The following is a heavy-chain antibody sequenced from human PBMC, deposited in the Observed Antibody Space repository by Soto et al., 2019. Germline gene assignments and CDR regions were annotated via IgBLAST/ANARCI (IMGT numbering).Heavy chain of an antibody. CDR1: GFTFSTYA. CDR3: AKEGAFTGWTYGDF. J-gene: IGHJ4*02. CDR2: ISRDGNEI. V-gene: IGHV3-30*18. Sequence: QIQLVESGGGLVKLGGSLRPPGEASGFTFSTYARHWVRQPPGKGLEWVAVISRDGNEIHYADSVKGRFIISRDNFKDTLSLQMNSLRPEDTAVYYCAKEGAFTGWTYGDFWGQGTLVTVSS. D-gene: IGHD1-7*01.